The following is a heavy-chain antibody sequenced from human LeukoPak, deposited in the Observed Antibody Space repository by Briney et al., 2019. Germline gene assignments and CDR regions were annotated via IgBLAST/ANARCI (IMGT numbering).Heavy chain of an antibody. V-gene: IGHV3-30*02. CDR2: IRYDGSNK. CDR1: GFTFSSYG. D-gene: IGHD2-2*01. J-gene: IGHJ4*02. Sequence: GGSLRLSCAASGFTFSSYGMHWVRQAPGRGLEWVAFIRYDGSNKYYADSVKGRFTIARDNSKNTLYLQMNSLRAEDTAVYYCAKGRRIVVVPAALHYWGQGTLVTVSS. CDR3: AKGRRIVVVPAALHY.